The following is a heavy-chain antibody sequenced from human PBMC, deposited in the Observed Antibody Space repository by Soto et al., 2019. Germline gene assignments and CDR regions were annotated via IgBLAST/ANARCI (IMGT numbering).Heavy chain of an antibody. Sequence: ASVKVSCKASGYTFTSYAMHWVRQAPGQRLEWMGWINAGNGNTKYSQKFQGRVTITRDTSASTAYMELSSLRSEDTAVYYCARRDIAAAGSDYWGQGTLVTVSS. CDR1: GYTFTSYA. CDR3: ARRDIAAAGSDY. J-gene: IGHJ4*02. D-gene: IGHD6-13*01. V-gene: IGHV1-3*01. CDR2: INAGNGNT.